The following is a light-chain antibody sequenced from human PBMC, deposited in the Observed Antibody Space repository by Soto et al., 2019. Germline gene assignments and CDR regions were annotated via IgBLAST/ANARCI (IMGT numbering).Light chain of an antibody. Sequence: QTVVTQSPSASASLGASVKLTCTLSSGHSSYVIAWHQQQPEKGPRYLMKLNSDGSHSKGDGIPDRFSGSSSGAERYLTISSLQSEDEADYYCQTWGTGNVVFGGGTKLTVL. J-gene: IGLJ2*01. CDR1: SGHSSYV. V-gene: IGLV4-69*01. CDR3: QTWGTGNVV. CDR2: LNSDGSH.